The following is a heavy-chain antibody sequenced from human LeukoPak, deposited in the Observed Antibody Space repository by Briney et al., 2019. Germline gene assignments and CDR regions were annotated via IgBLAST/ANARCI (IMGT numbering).Heavy chain of an antibody. Sequence: SETLSLTCTVSGGSISSGGYYWSWIRQHPGKGLEWIGYIYYSGSTYYNPSLKSRATISVDTSNNQFSLKLTSVTAADTAMYYCGRNGAYCIDYWGQGTLVTVSS. D-gene: IGHD2-8*01. J-gene: IGHJ4*02. V-gene: IGHV4-31*03. CDR1: GGSISSGGYY. CDR3: GRNGAYCIDY. CDR2: IYYSGST.